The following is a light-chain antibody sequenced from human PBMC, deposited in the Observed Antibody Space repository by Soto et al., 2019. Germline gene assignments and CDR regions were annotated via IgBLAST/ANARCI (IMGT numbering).Light chain of an antibody. CDR3: QQSFSFPAT. V-gene: IGKV1-39*01. CDR2: AAS. CDR1: QSISSY. Sequence: DVQMTQSPSSLSASVGDRVTITCRASQSISSYLNWYQQKPGKAPKLLIYAASSLQSGVPSRFSGSGSGTDFTLTISSLQPEDFVTYFCQQSFSFPATFGGGTMVDI. J-gene: IGKJ4*01.